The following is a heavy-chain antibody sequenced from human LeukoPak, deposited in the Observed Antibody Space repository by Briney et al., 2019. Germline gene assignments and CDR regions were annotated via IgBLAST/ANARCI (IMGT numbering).Heavy chain of an antibody. Sequence: VASVKVSCKASGYTFTSYGISWVRQAPGQGLEWMGWISAYNGNTNYAQKLQGRVTMTTDTSTSTAYMELRSLRSDDTAVYYCARDGREPYGLDAFDIWGQGTMVTVSS. J-gene: IGHJ3*02. V-gene: IGHV1-18*01. CDR2: ISAYNGNT. D-gene: IGHD4-17*01. CDR1: GYTFTSYG. CDR3: ARDGREPYGLDAFDI.